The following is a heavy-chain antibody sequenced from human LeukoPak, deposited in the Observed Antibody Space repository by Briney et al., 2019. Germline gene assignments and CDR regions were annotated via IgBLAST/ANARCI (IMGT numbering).Heavy chain of an antibody. CDR2: INPSGGST. CDR1: GYTFTSYY. V-gene: IGHV1-46*01. J-gene: IGHJ4*02. Sequence: ASVNVSCKASGYTFTSYYMHWVRQAPGQGLEWMGIINPSGGSTSYAQKFQGRVTMTRDTSTSTVYMELSSLRSEDTAVYYCARDLRPVEMAPEAFDYWGQGTLVTVSS. D-gene: IGHD5-24*01. CDR3: ARDLRPVEMAPEAFDY.